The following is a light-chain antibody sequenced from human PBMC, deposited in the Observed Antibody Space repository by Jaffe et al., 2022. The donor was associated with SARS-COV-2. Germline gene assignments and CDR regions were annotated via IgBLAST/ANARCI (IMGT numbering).Light chain of an antibody. V-gene: IGLV2-8*01. J-gene: IGLJ2*01. CDR1: SSDIFDYEY. CDR2: EVT. CDR3: SSHAGSDNVV. Sequence: QSAPTQPPSASGSPGQSVTISCTITSSDIFDYEYVSWYQQHPGRAPKIIIYEVTKRPSGVPDRFSGSKSGNTASLTVSGLQAEDEADYYCSSHAGSDNVVFGGGTKLTVL.